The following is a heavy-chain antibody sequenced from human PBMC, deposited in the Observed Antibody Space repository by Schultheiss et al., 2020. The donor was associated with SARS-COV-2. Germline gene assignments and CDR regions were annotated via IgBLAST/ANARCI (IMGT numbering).Heavy chain of an antibody. CDR3: ARPLRYSSGSGVDY. D-gene: IGHD6-19*01. V-gene: IGHV4-59*12. CDR2: IFYSGST. Sequence: SETLSLTCTVSGGSISSYYWSWIRQPPGKGLEWIGYIFYSGSTRYDPSLKSRVTISVDTSKNQFSLKLSSVTAADTAVYYCARPLRYSSGSGVDYWGQGTLVTVSS. CDR1: GGSISSYY. J-gene: IGHJ4*02.